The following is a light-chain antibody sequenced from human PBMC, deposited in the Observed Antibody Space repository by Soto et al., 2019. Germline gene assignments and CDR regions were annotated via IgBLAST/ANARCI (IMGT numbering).Light chain of an antibody. CDR3: SSYAGSSNYV. J-gene: IGLJ1*01. CDR2: GVD. CDR1: SSDVGGYNY. V-gene: IGLV2-8*01. Sequence: QSVLTQPPSASGSPGQSVTISCTGTSSDVGGYNYVSWYQQHPGKAPKLIIYGVDKRPSGVPDRFSGSTSGNTASLTVSGLQADDEADYYCSSYAGSSNYVFGTGTKLNVL.